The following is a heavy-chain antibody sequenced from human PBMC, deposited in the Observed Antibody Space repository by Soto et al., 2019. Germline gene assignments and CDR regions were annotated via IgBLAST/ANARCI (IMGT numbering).Heavy chain of an antibody. V-gene: IGHV4-30-2*01. J-gene: IGHJ6*02. D-gene: IGHD1-26*01. CDR1: GGSISWSIYH. CDR3: ARVRGSPHYYYHGMDV. Sequence: SETLSLTCSVSGGSISWSIYHWGWVRQPPGKGLEWIGYIYHSGSTYYNPSLKSRVTISVDRSKNQFSLKLSSVTAADTAVYYCARVRGSPHYYYHGMDVWGQGTTVTVSS. CDR2: IYHSGST.